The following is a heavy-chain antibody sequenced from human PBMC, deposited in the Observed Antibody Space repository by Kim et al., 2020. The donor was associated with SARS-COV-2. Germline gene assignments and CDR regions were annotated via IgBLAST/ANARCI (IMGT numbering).Heavy chain of an antibody. CDR3: ATSKTYYDFWSGLGMMGDDAFDI. D-gene: IGHD3-3*01. J-gene: IGHJ3*02. Sequence: SETLSLTCTVSGGSISSYYWSWIRQPPGKGLEWIGYIYYSGSTNYNPSLKSRVTISVDTSKNQFSLKLSSVTAADTAVYYCATSKTYYDFWSGLGMMGDDAFDIWGQGTMVTVSS. V-gene: IGHV4-59*13. CDR2: IYYSGST. CDR1: GGSISSYY.